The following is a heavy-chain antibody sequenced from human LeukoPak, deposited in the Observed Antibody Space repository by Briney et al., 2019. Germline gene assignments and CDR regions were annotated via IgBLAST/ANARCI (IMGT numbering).Heavy chain of an antibody. D-gene: IGHD5-18*01. Sequence: GGSLRLSCAASGFTFRSYWMSWVRQAPGKGLECVANIKQDGSEKYYVDSVKGRFTISRDNAKNSLYLQMNSLRDEDTAVYYCTTSRGSRYGYRALELPPTPVDWGQGTLVTVSS. CDR3: TTSRGSRYGYRALELPPTPVD. J-gene: IGHJ4*02. V-gene: IGHV3-7*01. CDR2: IKQDGSEK. CDR1: GFTFRSYW.